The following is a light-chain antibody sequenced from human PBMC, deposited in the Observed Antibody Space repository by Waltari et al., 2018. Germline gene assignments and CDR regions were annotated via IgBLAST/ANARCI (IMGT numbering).Light chain of an antibody. Sequence: IVMTQSPESLAVSLGARATINCKSSLSLLYNSNNKNYLAWYQQKPGQPPKLLIYWASTRESGVPERFSGSGSRTDFTLTISSLQAEDVAVYFCQQYYNTPLTFGPGTKVDVK. V-gene: IGKV4-1*01. J-gene: IGKJ3*01. CDR3: QQYYNTPLT. CDR2: WAS. CDR1: LSLLYNSNNKNY.